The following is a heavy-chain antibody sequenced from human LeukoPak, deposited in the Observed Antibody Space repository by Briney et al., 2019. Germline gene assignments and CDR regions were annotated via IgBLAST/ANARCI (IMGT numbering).Heavy chain of an antibody. Sequence: GGSLRLSCAASGFTFSSYWMTWVRQAPGKGLEWVSAISGSGGSTYYADSVKGRFTISRDNSKNTLYLQMNSLRAEDTAVYYCAKSPYDFWSGYYLNWFDPWGQGTLVTVSS. V-gene: IGHV3-23*01. J-gene: IGHJ5*02. D-gene: IGHD3-3*01. CDR2: ISGSGGST. CDR3: AKSPYDFWSGYYLNWFDP. CDR1: GFTFSSYW.